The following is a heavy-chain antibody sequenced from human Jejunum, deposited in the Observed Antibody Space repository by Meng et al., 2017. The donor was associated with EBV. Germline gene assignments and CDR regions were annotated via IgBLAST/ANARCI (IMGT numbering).Heavy chain of an antibody. CDR2: MNPSNGKT. CDR1: GFTFTNYD. D-gene: IGHD3-3*01. CDR3: ARGAQPIDL. V-gene: IGHV1-8*01. Sequence: QVQLGQSGEGVKKPGASVKVSCKASGFTFTNYDINWVRQASGQGLEWMGWMNPSNGKTGYAQKFQGRVTMTRDASTSTAYMELSSLRSDDTAVYFCARGAQPIDLWGQGTLVTVSS. J-gene: IGHJ5*02.